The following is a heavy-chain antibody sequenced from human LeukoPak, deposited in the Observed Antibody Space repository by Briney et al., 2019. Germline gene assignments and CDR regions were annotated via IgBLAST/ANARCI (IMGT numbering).Heavy chain of an antibody. J-gene: IGHJ3*02. D-gene: IGHD3-3*01. CDR1: GGTFSSYA. CDR3: ARDHTAYYDFWSGYPSGAFDI. Sequence: PVKVSCKASGGTFSSYAISWVRQAPGQGLEWMGGIIPIFGTANYAQKFQGGVTITTDESTSTAYMELSSLRSEDTAVYYCARDHTAYYDFWSGYPSGAFDIWGQGTMVTVSS. CDR2: IIPIFGTA. V-gene: IGHV1-69*05.